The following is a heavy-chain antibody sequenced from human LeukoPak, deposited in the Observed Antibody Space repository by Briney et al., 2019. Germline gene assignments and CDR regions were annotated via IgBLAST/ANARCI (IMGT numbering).Heavy chain of an antibody. CDR1: GFTFSDYA. J-gene: IGHJ4*02. CDR3: ARGFEFDY. Sequence: GGSLRLSCAASGFTFSDYAMSWVRQAPGKGLEWVAVIWYDGSNKYYADSVKGRFTISRDNSKNTLYLQMNSLRAEDTAVYYCARGFEFDYWGQGTLVTVSS. D-gene: IGHD3-10*01. CDR2: IWYDGSNK. V-gene: IGHV3-33*08.